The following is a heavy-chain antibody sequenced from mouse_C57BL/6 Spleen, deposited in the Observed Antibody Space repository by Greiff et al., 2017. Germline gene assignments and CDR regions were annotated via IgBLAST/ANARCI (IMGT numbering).Heavy chain of an antibody. CDR2: INPSNGGT. D-gene: IGHD3-1*01. CDR1: GYTFTSYW. CDR3: ARSGAPYAMDY. Sequence: VQLQQPGTELVKPGASVKLSCKASGYTFTSYWMHWVKQRAGQGLEWIGNINPSNGGTNYNEKFKSKATLTVDKSSRTAYMQLSSLTSEDSAVYYCARSGAPYAMDYWGQGTSVTVSS. J-gene: IGHJ4*01. V-gene: IGHV1-53*01.